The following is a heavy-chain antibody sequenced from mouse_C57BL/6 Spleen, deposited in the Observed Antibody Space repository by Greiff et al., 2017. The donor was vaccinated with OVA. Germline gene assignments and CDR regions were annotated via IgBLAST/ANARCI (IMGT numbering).Heavy chain of an antibody. Sequence: EVKVVESGGGLVQPKGSLKLSCAASGFSFNTYAMNWVRQAPGKGLEWVARIRSKSNNYATYYADSVKDRFTISRDDSESMLYLQMNNLKTEDTAMYYCVGVYSNDVDYFDYWGQGTTLTVSS. CDR2: IRSKSNNYAT. CDR1: GFSFNTYA. D-gene: IGHD2-12*01. J-gene: IGHJ2*01. V-gene: IGHV10-1*01. CDR3: VGVYSNDVDYFDY.